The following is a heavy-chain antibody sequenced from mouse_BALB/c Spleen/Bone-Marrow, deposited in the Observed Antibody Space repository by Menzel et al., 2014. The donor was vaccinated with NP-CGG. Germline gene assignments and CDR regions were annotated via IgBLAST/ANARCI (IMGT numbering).Heavy chain of an antibody. CDR2: IYPGDGDT. D-gene: IGHD1-1*01. CDR3: ANYYGSSQGAMDY. CDR1: GYAFSSSW. V-gene: IGHV1-82*01. J-gene: IGHJ4*01. Sequence: VNVVESGPELVKPGASVKISCKASGYAFSSSWMNWVKQRPGQGLEWIGRIYPGDGDTNYNGNFKGKATLTADKSSSTAYMQLSSLTSVDSAVYFCANYYGSSQGAMDYWGQGTSVTVSS.